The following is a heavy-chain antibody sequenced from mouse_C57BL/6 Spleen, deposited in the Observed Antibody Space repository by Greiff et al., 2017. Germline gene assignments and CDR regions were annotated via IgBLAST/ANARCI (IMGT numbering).Heavy chain of an antibody. CDR3: ARDYYGSMDY. V-gene: IGHV1-39*01. Sequence: EVQLQQPGPELVKPGASVKLSCKASGYSFTDYNMNWVKQSPGKSLEWIGVINPTYGATNYNQKFKGKATLTVDQSSSTAYMQLNSLTSEDSAVYYCARDYYGSMDYWGQGTSVTVSS. CDR2: INPTYGAT. J-gene: IGHJ4*01. CDR1: GYSFTDYN. D-gene: IGHD1-1*01.